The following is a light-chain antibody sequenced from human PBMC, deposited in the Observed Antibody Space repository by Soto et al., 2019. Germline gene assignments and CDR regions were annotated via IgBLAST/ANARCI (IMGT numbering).Light chain of an antibody. Sequence: DLQMTQSPSSLSASVGDRVTITCRASQGISNYLAWYQQKPGKVPKLLIYTESTLQSGVPSRFSGSGSGTDFTLTISSLQPEDVATYYCQKYNNAPWTFGQGTKVDIK. J-gene: IGKJ1*01. CDR1: QGISNY. CDR2: TES. V-gene: IGKV1-27*01. CDR3: QKYNNAPWT.